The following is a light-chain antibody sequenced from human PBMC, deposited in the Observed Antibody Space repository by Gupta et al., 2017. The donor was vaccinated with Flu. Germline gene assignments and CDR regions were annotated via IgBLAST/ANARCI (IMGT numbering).Light chain of an antibody. V-gene: IGKV1-33*01. CDR3: QQNGNVPLT. J-gene: IGKJ4*01. CDR2: DAS. CDR1: QDINIF. Sequence: DIHMTQSASSLSASVGDRVTITCQASQDINIFLDWYQQLPVKAPEPLINDASHFITGVPSRFSGSGSGTYFTFTISLLHPEDIATYHCQQNGNVPLTFGGGTKVEIK.